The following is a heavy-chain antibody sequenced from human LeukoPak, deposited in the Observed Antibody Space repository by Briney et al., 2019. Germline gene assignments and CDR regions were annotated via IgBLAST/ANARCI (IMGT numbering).Heavy chain of an antibody. Sequence: PETLSLTCTVSGGSISSSSYYWGWIRQPPGKGLEWIGSIYYSGSTYYNPSLKSRVTISVDTSKNQFSLKLSSVTAADTAVYYCARRYSSSWYPSAFDIWGQGTMVTVSS. J-gene: IGHJ3*02. CDR3: ARRYSSSWYPSAFDI. D-gene: IGHD6-13*01. CDR1: GGSISSSSYY. CDR2: IYYSGST. V-gene: IGHV4-39*01.